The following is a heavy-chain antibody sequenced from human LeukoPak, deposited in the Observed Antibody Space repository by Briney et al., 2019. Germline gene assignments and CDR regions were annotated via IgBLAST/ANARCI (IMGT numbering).Heavy chain of an antibody. V-gene: IGHV3-23*01. D-gene: IGHD2-15*01. CDR2: ITGSCVSI. J-gene: IGHJ4*02. Sequence: GGPLRLSCAASGFNFSTSAMTWVRQTPEKGLEWVSGITGSCVSIKYADFVRGRFTISIDNSKNAVYLDMNSLRAEDTAVYYCATYRGRGSPFDFWGQGTQVTVSS. CDR1: GFNFSTSA. CDR3: ATYRGRGSPFDF.